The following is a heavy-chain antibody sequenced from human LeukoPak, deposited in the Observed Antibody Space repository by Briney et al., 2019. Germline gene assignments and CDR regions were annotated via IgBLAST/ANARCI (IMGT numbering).Heavy chain of an antibody. V-gene: IGHV1-2*02. J-gene: IGHJ4*02. CDR1: GYTFTSYA. D-gene: IGHD3-16*02. CDR2: INPNSGGT. CDR3: AREAGVHVWGSYRHYYFDY. Sequence: GASVKVSCKASGYTFTSYAMNWVRQAPGQGLEWMGWINPNSGGTNYAQKFQGRVTMTRDTSISTAYMELSRLRSDDTAVYYCAREAGVHVWGSYRHYYFDYWGQGTLVTVSS.